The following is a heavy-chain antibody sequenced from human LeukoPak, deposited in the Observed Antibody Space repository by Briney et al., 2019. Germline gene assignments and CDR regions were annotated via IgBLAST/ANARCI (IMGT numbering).Heavy chain of an antibody. CDR3: AKWHPSSGWIMDY. D-gene: IGHD6-19*01. Sequence: GGSLRLSCAASGFTFNSYAMSWVRQAPGKGLEWVSGISATGGSTYYADSVKGRFTISRDNSENTLYLLMNSLRAEDTAVYYCAKWHPSSGWIMDYWGQGTLVTVSS. CDR1: GFTFNSYA. V-gene: IGHV3-23*01. J-gene: IGHJ4*02. CDR2: ISATGGST.